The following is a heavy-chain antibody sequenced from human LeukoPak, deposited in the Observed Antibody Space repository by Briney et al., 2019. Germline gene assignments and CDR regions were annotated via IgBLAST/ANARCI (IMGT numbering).Heavy chain of an antibody. D-gene: IGHD3-16*01. CDR2: INHSGST. J-gene: IGHJ4*02. CDR3: ARIFYDYVWGSPYYFDY. CDR1: GGSFSGYY. Sequence: SETLSLTCAVYGGSFSGYYWSWIRQPPGKGLEWIGEINHSGSTNYNPSLKSRVTISVDTSKNQFSLKLSSVTAADTAVYYCARIFYDYVWGSPYYFDYWGQGTLVTVSS. V-gene: IGHV4-34*01.